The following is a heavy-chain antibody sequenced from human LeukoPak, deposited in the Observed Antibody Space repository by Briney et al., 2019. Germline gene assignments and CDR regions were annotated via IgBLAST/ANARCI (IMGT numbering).Heavy chain of an antibody. D-gene: IGHD6-19*01. V-gene: IGHV1-2*06. Sequence: ASVKVSCKASGYAFTGFYMHWVPQAPGQGLEWMGRINPNSGGTNYAQKFQGRVTMTRDTSISTAYMELSRLRSDETAVNNGGRWARRSSGWLDSSGAGTLVTASP. J-gene: IGHJ5*01. CDR3: GRWARRSSGWLDS. CDR2: INPNSGGT. CDR1: GYAFTGFY.